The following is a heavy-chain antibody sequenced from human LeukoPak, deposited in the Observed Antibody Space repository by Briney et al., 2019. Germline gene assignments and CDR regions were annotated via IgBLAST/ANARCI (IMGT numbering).Heavy chain of an antibody. J-gene: IGHJ3*01. CDR1: GYSFTSYW. V-gene: IGHV5-51*01. Sequence: GESLKISCKGSGYSFTSYWIGWVRQMPGKGLEWMGIIYPGDSDTRYSPSFDGQVTISADKSSVYLQWSSLKPSDTAMYYCARRGGRHRWLQGDGFDVWGQGTMVTVSS. CDR3: ARRGGRHRWLQGDGFDV. CDR2: IYPGDSDT. D-gene: IGHD5-24*01.